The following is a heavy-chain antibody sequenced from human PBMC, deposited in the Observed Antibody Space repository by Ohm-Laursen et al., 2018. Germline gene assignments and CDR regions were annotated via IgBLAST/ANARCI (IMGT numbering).Heavy chain of an antibody. Sequence: GSLRLSCTASGFTFSSYAMSWVRQAPGKGLEWVSFISVSGGTTYYRDSVKGRFTISRDNSKNSLYLQTNTLRVDDTAVYYCATFYNHAGSGWRRPCDHWGQGTLVTVSA. D-gene: IGHD3-22*01. J-gene: IGHJ4*02. CDR1: GFTFSSYA. CDR3: ATFYNHAGSGWRRPCDH. V-gene: IGHV3-23*01. CDR2: ISVSGGTT.